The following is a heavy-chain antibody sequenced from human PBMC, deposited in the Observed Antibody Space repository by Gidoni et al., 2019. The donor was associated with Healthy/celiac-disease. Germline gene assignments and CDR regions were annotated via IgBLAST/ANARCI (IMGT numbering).Heavy chain of an antibody. CDR3: ARDGSTTASYYYYGMDV. CDR1: GGSISSYY. Sequence: QVQLQESVPGLVKPSETLSLTCTVSGGSISSYYWSWIRQPPGKGLEWIGYIYYSGSTNYNPSLKSRVTISVDTSKNQFSLKLSSVTAADTAVYYCARDGSTTASYYYYGMDVWGQGTTVTVSS. V-gene: IGHV4-59*01. J-gene: IGHJ6*02. D-gene: IGHD2-2*01. CDR2: IYYSGST.